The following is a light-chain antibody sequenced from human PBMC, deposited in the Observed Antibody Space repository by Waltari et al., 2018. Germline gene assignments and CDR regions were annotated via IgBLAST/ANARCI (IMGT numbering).Light chain of an antibody. V-gene: IGLV2-14*01. J-gene: IGLJ2*01. Sequence: QSALTQPVSVSGSPGQSITISCSGTSSDVGAYNYVSWYKQHPGKAPNSILYEVSSRRSWGSNRFSGSKSGNTAALTIAGIQAEDEADYYCSSYTSTTTALIFGGGTHLTVL. CDR2: EVS. CDR3: SSYTSTTTALI. CDR1: SSDVGAYNY.